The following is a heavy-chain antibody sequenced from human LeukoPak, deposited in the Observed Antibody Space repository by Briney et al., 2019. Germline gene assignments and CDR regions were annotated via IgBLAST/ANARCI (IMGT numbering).Heavy chain of an antibody. J-gene: IGHJ6*03. CDR1: GYSIDSGYY. CDR2: IYHSGST. Sequence: PSETLSLTCTVSGYSIDSGYYWGWIRQPPGKGLEWIGSIYHSGSTYYNPSLKSRVTISVDTSKNQFSLRLSSVTAADTAVYYCARVSGHFYFYYYMDVWGKGTTVTISS. V-gene: IGHV4-38-2*02. CDR3: ARVSGHFYFYYYMDV.